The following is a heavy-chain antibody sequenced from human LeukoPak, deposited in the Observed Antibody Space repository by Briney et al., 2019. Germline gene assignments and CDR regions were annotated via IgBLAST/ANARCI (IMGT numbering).Heavy chain of an antibody. D-gene: IGHD6-19*01. CDR1: GYTFTGYY. CDR2: INPNSGGT. V-gene: IGHV1-2*02. CDR3: ATAPLTGYSSGWYSFDY. Sequence: ASVKVSCKASGYTFTGYYMHWVRQAPGQGLDWMGWINPNSGGTNYAQKFQDTVTMTRDTSISTAYMELNRLRSDDTAVYYCATAPLTGYSSGWYSFDYWGQGTLVTVSS. J-gene: IGHJ4*02.